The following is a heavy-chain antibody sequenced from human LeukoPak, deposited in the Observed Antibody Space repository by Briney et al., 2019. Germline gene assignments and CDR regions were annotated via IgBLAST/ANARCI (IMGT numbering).Heavy chain of an antibody. CDR3: AKEGRERYRTSWRQPYYFDY. J-gene: IGHJ4*02. CDR2: VSYDGSNR. Sequence: GRSLRLSCGASGFTSDSYGMHWVRQVPGKGLEWVAVVSYDGSNRYYADSVKGRFTISRDNSKNTLSLQMNSLRAEDTAVYYCAKEGRERYRTSWRQPYYFDYWGQGTLVTVSS. V-gene: IGHV3-30*18. D-gene: IGHD6-13*01. CDR1: GFTSDSYG.